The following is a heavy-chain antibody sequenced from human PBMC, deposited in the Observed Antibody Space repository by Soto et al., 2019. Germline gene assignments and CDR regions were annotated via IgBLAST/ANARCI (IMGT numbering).Heavy chain of an antibody. CDR3: ARLGGYYQAFDN. J-gene: IGHJ4*02. V-gene: IGHV4-59*08. CDR2: IYYTGTS. Sequence: SETLSLTCTVSGGSIRNNYWSWIRQPPGKGLEWVGYIYYTGTSKYNPSLKSRVTISVDSSKNQFSLKLDSVTAADTAVYYCARLGGYYQAFDNWGQGTLVTVLL. D-gene: IGHD3-3*01. CDR1: GGSIRNNY.